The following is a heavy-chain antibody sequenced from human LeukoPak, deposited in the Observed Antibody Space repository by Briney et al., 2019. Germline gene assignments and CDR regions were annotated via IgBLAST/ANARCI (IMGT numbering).Heavy chain of an antibody. V-gene: IGHV4-39*01. CDR1: GGSISSSSYY. D-gene: IGHD6-19*01. CDR2: ISYSGST. J-gene: IGHJ4*02. CDR3: ARHDIIAVAFSY. Sequence: SETLSLTCTVSGGSISSSSYYWGWIRQPPGKGLEWIGSISYSGSTYYNPSLKSRVTISVDTSKSQFSLNLSSVTAADTAVYYCARHDIIAVAFSYWGQGTLVTVSS.